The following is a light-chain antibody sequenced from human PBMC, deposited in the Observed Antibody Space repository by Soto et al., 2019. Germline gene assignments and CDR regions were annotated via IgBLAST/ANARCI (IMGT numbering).Light chain of an antibody. J-gene: IGKJ1*01. V-gene: IGKV1-5*01. CDR3: QHLVT. CDR2: DVS. Sequence: EIQMTQSPSTLSASVGDRVTITCRASESISGYLAWYQQKPGKAPKLLIYDVSSLESGVPSRFSGSGSGTEFTLTISSLQPDDFATYYCQHLVTFGQGTKVDIK. CDR1: ESISGY.